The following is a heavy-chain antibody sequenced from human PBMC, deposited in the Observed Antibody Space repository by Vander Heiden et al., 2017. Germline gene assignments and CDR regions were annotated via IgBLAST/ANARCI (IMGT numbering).Heavy chain of an antibody. J-gene: IGHJ5*02. CDR3: ARGRGRQLVRRWFDP. CDR2: IKHSGST. Sequence: QAQPQQWGAGPLKPSATLSLTCAFHGRPFSGYYWSWFRQPPGKGLEWIGEIKHSGSTNYNPSLKSRVTISVDTSKNQFSLKLSSVTAADTAVYYCARGRGRQLVRRWFDPWGQRTLVTISS. V-gene: IGHV4-34*01. CDR1: GRPFSGYY. D-gene: IGHD6-13*01.